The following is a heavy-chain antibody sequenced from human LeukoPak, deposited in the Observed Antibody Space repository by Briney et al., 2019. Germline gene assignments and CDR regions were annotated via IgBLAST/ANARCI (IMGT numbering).Heavy chain of an antibody. V-gene: IGHV4-30-4*01. D-gene: IGHD6-19*01. J-gene: IGHJ4*02. CDR2: IYYSGST. CDR1: GGSISSGDYY. Sequence: SETLSLTCTVSGGSISSGDYYWSWIRQPPGKGLEWIGYIYYSGSTYYNPSLKSRVTISVDTSKNQFSLKLSSVTAADTAVYYCARRIVVAGLFDYWGQGTLVTVSS. CDR3: ARRIVVAGLFDY.